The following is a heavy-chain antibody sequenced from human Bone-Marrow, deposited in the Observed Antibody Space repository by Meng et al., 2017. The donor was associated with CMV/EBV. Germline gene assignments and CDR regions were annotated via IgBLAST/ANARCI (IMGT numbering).Heavy chain of an antibody. V-gene: IGHV5-51*01. J-gene: IGHJ4*02. Sequence: GESLKISCKGSGYNFTNYWIAWVRQMPGKGLEWMGIIYPDDSDTRYSPSFQGQVTITADKSLNTAYLQWSSLKASDTAMYYCARLSLGTLFGVVIKNYFDYWGQRTLVTVSS. CDR1: GYNFTNYW. CDR2: IYPDDSDT. CDR3: ARLSLGTLFGVVIKNYFDY. D-gene: IGHD3-3*01.